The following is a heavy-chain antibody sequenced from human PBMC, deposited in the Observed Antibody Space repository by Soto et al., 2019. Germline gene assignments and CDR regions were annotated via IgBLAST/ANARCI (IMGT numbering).Heavy chain of an antibody. J-gene: IGHJ6*02. CDR1: GFTFSSYA. D-gene: IGHD6-13*01. CDR3: ARDQSSSWFYYYYGMDV. V-gene: IGHV3-30-3*01. CDR2: ISYDGSNK. Sequence: GGSLRLSCAASGFTFSSYAMHWVRQAPGKGLEWVAVISYDGSNKYYADSVKGRFTISRDNSKNTLYLQMNSLRAEDTAVYYCARDQSSSWFYYYYGMDVWGQGTTVTVSS.